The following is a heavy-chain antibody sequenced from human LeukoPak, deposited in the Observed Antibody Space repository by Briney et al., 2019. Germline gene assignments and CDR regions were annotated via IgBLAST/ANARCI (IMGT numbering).Heavy chain of an antibody. CDR2: ISWDGNNT. Sequence: GGSLRLSCAASGFTFDDYSMHWVRQTPGKGLEWVSLISWDGNNTYYSDSVKGRFTISRDNSKNTLYLQMNSLRAEDTAVYYCARGGTTFEHWGQGTLVTVSS. D-gene: IGHD1-1*01. CDR3: ARGGTTFEH. CDR1: GFTFDDYS. J-gene: IGHJ4*02. V-gene: IGHV3-43*01.